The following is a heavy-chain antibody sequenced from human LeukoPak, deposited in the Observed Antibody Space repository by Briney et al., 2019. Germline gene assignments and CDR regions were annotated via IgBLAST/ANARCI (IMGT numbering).Heavy chain of an antibody. V-gene: IGHV3-23*01. CDR1: GFTFSSYA. J-gene: IGHJ4*02. CDR2: ISSSGGNT. D-gene: IGHD3-10*01. CDR3: AKAVRGMTLNCFDY. Sequence: GGSLRLSCAASGFTFSSYAMSWVRQAPGKGLEWVSAISSSGGNTYYADADSVKGRFTISRDNSKNTLFPQMNTLRAEDTAVYYCAKAVRGMTLNCFDYWGQGTLVTVSS.